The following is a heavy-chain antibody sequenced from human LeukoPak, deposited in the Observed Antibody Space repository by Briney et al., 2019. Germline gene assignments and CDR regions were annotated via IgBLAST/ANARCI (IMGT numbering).Heavy chain of an antibody. CDR3: ARRTNYGMDV. Sequence: GESLQISCKGSGYSSTNYWIGWVRQMPAKGLEWMGIIYPGDSDTRYSPSFQGQVTISADKSISTAYLQWSSLKASDTAMYYCARRTNYGMDVWGQGTTVTVSS. V-gene: IGHV5-51*01. J-gene: IGHJ6*02. CDR1: GYSSTNYW. CDR2: IYPGDSDT.